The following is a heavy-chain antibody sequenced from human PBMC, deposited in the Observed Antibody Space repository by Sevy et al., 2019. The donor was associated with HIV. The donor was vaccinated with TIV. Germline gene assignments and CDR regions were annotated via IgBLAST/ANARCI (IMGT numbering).Heavy chain of an antibody. CDR2: NSSSSSTI. D-gene: IGHD3-16*02. CDR1: GFTFSSYS. Sequence: GGSLRLSCAASGFTFSSYSMNWVRQAPGKGLEWVSYNSSSSSTIYYADSVKGRFTISRDNAKNSLYLQMNSLRDEDTAVYYCARTQTTRYDYVWGSYLPLGDFDYWGQGTLVTVSS. V-gene: IGHV3-48*02. J-gene: IGHJ4*02. CDR3: ARTQTTRYDYVWGSYLPLGDFDY.